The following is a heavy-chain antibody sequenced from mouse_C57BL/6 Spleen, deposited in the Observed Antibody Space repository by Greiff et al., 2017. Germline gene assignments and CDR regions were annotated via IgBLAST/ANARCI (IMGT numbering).Heavy chain of an antibody. Sequence: EVKLQESGPELVKPGASVKISCKASGYSFTDYNMNWVKQSNGKSLEWIGVINPNYGTTSYNQKFKGKATLTVDQSSSTAYMQLNSLTSEDSAVYYCARLGRHNWDEDAMDYWGQGTSVTVSS. D-gene: IGHD4-1*01. J-gene: IGHJ4*01. CDR2: INPNYGTT. CDR1: GYSFTDYN. CDR3: ARLGRHNWDEDAMDY. V-gene: IGHV1-39*01.